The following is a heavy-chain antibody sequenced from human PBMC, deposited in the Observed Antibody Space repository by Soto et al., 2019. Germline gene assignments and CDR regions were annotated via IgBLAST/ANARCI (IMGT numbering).Heavy chain of an antibody. CDR1: GFCFSSYG. J-gene: IGHJ6*02. Sequence: GGSLTLSCAASGFCFSSYGVEWVRLAPGKGRGWVCATTFDGGIRHYVDSVKGRFTISRANSKNTLYLQLNSLRVEDTATYYCAGALENPYFYYGLNVWGQGTRVTVSS. V-gene: IGHV3-30*03. D-gene: IGHD1-1*01. CDR3: AGALENPYFYYGLNV. CDR2: TTFDGGIR.